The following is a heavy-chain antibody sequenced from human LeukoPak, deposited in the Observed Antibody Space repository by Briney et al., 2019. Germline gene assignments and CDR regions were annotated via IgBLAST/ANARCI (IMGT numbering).Heavy chain of an antibody. CDR2: INAGNGNT. CDR1: GFTFSSYA. Sequence: GGSLRLSCAASGFTFSSYAMHWVRQAPGQRLEWMGWINAGNGNTKYSQKFQGRVTITRDTSASTAYMELSSLRSEDTAVYYCARDKLGRGYWPWGQGTLVTVSS. CDR3: ARDKLGRGYWP. V-gene: IGHV1-3*01. J-gene: IGHJ5*02. D-gene: IGHD3-22*01.